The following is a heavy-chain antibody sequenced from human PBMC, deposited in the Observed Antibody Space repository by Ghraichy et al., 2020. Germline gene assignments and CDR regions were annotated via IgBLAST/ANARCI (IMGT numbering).Heavy chain of an antibody. CDR2: IGYTGETI. CDR1: GFTFNTYS. J-gene: IGHJ4*02. CDR3: ARGHGSAWSLLFDY. Sequence: GGSLRLSCAASGFTFNTYSMNWVRQAPGRGLEWLSYIGYTGETIYYAESVKGRFTISRDNAKSSLYLVMNRLKDEDTAVYYCARGHGSAWSLLFDYWGQGVLVTVSS. V-gene: IGHV3-48*02. D-gene: IGHD6-19*01.